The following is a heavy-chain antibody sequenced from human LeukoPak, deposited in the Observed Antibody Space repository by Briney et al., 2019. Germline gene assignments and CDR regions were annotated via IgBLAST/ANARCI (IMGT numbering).Heavy chain of an antibody. CDR2: VNGDGRST. V-gene: IGHV3-74*03. CDR1: GFTFSTYW. D-gene: IGHD6-13*01. CDR3: VRGTTPAPGRVEY. Sequence: GGSLRLSCAASGFTFSTYWMHWVRQAPGKGLVWVSRVNGDGRSTAYVDSVKGRFTISRDNAKNTLYLQMNSLRAEDTAVYYCVRGTTPAPGRVEYWGQGTLVTVSS. J-gene: IGHJ4*02.